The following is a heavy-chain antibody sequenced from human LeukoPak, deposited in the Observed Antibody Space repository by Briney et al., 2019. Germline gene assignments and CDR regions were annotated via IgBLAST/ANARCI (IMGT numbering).Heavy chain of an antibody. Sequence: PGGSLRLSCAASGFTFSSYGMHWVRQAPGKGLEWVAVIWYDGSNKYYADSVKGRFTISRDNSKNTLYLQMNSLRAEDTAAYYCARDPGGYDFWSGYYTPTYYFDYWGQGTLVTVSS. CDR2: IWYDGSNK. J-gene: IGHJ4*02. CDR3: ARDPGGYDFWSGYYTPTYYFDY. D-gene: IGHD3-3*01. V-gene: IGHV3-33*01. CDR1: GFTFSSYG.